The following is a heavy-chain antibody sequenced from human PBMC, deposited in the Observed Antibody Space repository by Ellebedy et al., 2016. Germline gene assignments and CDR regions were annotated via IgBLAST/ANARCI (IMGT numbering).Heavy chain of an antibody. CDR1: GFTFSSYW. J-gene: IGHJ4*02. CDR2: IKQDGSDK. D-gene: IGHD3-10*01. CDR3: AKDLHDSGSGSFSLDN. Sequence: GESLKISXAASGFTFSSYWMNWVRQAPGKGLEWVANIKQDGSDKAYLDSVKGRFTVSRDNAKNSLYLQMNSLRAEDTAVYYCAKDLHDSGSGSFSLDNWGQGTLVTVSS. V-gene: IGHV3-7*01.